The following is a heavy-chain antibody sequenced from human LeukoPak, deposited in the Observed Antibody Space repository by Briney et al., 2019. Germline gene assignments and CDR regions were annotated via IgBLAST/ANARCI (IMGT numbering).Heavy chain of an antibody. V-gene: IGHV4-34*01. CDR1: GGSFSGYY. J-gene: IGHJ4*02. CDR2: INHSGST. Sequence: SETLSLTCAVYGGSFSGYYWSWIRQPPGKGLEWIGEINHSGSTNYNPSLKSRVTISVDTSKNQFSLKLSSVTAADTAVYYCARLSAMQLWSFDYWGQGTLVTVSP. D-gene: IGHD5-18*01. CDR3: ARLSAMQLWSFDY.